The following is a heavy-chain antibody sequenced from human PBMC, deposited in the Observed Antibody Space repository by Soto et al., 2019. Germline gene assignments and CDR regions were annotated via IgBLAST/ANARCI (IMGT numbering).Heavy chain of an antibody. Sequence: SETLSLTCTVSGGTISSWYWSWIRQPPGKGLEWIGYIYYSGSTNCNPSLKSRVTISVDTSKNQFSLKLSSVTAADTAVYYCARRYGSAIDDWGHGTLGTVSS. J-gene: IGHJ4*01. CDR3: ARRYGSAIDD. CDR1: GGTISSWY. V-gene: IGHV4-59*08. CDR2: IYYSGST. D-gene: IGHD1-26*01.